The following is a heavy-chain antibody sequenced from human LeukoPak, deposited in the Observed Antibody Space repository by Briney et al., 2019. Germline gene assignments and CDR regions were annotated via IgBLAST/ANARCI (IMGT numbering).Heavy chain of an antibody. CDR2: INHSGST. D-gene: IGHD3-3*01. CDR1: GGSFSGYY. Sequence: ETLSLTCAVYGGSFSGYYWSWIRQPPGEGLEWSGEINHSGSTNYNPSLKSRVTISVDTSKNQFSLKLSSVTAADTAVYYCARGGPTYYDFWSGYYMSWFDPWGQGTLVTVSS. J-gene: IGHJ5*02. V-gene: IGHV4-34*01. CDR3: ARGGPTYYDFWSGYYMSWFDP.